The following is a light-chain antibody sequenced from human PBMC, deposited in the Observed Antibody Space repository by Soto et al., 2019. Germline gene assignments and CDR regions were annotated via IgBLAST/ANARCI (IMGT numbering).Light chain of an antibody. CDR3: QQYYSAPLT. J-gene: IGKJ4*01. CDR2: WAS. CDR1: QSVLYTSTHKTY. Sequence: DSAMTQSPASLTVSLGESATINCKSSQSVLYTSTHKTYLSWYQQKPGQPPKLLIYWASTRDSGVPDRFSGSRSGTDFALTISSLRAEDVAVDDSQQYYSAPLTFGGGTKVEIK. V-gene: IGKV4-1*01.